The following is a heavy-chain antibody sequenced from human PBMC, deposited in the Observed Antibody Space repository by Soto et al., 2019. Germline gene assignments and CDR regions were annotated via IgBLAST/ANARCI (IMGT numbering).Heavy chain of an antibody. D-gene: IGHD2-2*01. Sequence: ASVKVSCKTSGGGNLRDYRTTWVRRAPGQGLEWMGGIIPKLGTANYAQKFQGRVTITADKSTSTAYMELSSLRSEDTAVYYCASSWGCSSNRCPFDYWGQGTLVTV. V-gene: IGHV1-69*10. CDR2: IIPKLGTA. J-gene: IGHJ4*02. CDR3: ASSWGCSSNRCPFDY. CDR1: GGGNLRDYR.